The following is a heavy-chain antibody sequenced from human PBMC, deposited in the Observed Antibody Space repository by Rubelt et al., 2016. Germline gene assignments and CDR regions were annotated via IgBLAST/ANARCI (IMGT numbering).Heavy chain of an antibody. D-gene: IGHD6-13*01. J-gene: IGHJ3*02. Sequence: QLQLQESGPGLVKPSETLSLTCTVSGGSISSSSYYWGWIRQPPGKGLEWIGNAYYSGNAYYNPSLKSRVTISVDTSKDQLPLKLSSVTAADTAVYYCARHEQQLAAFDIWGPGTMVTVSS. CDR2: AYYSGNA. V-gene: IGHV4-39*01. CDR1: GGSISSSSYY. CDR3: ARHEQQLAAFDI.